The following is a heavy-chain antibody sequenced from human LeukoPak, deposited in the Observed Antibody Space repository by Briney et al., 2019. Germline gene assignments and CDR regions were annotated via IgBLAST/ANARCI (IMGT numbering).Heavy chain of an antibody. CDR1: GFTLSSYS. CDR3: AKVSLRPRAPFDY. Sequence: PGGSPRLSCAASGFTLSSYSMNWVRQAPGKGLEWISFIDSSSRTIFYAESVKGRFTISRDNAKNSLFLQMNSLRAEDTAVYYCAKVSLRPRAPFDYWGQGTLVTVSS. CDR2: IDSSSRTI. D-gene: IGHD3-16*01. J-gene: IGHJ4*02. V-gene: IGHV3-48*04.